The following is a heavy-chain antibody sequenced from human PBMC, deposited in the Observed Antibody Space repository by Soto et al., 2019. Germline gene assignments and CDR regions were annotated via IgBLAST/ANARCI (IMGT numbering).Heavy chain of an antibody. V-gene: IGHV3-23*01. D-gene: IGHD6-13*01. CDR3: AKVFPIPAGIAAAGLYYFDS. J-gene: IGHJ4*02. CDR2: ISGSGGST. Sequence: EVQLLESGGGLVQPGGSLRLSCAASGFTFSSYAMSWVRQAPGKGLEWVSAISGSGGSTYYADSVKGRFTISRDNSKNTLYLQMNSLRAEDTAVYYCAKVFPIPAGIAAAGLYYFDSWGQGTLVTVSS. CDR1: GFTFSSYA.